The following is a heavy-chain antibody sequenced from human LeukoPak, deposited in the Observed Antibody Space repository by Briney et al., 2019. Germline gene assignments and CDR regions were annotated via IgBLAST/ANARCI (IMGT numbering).Heavy chain of an antibody. J-gene: IGHJ4*02. Sequence: GGSLRLSCAASGFTFSSYWMSWVRQAPGKGLEWVANIKQDGSEKYYVDSVKGRFTISRDNAKNSLYLQMNSLRADDTAVYYCATKGTAASYSPHDFWGQGALVTVSS. CDR1: GFTFSSYW. CDR3: ATKGTAASYSPHDF. CDR2: IKQDGSEK. V-gene: IGHV3-7*01. D-gene: IGHD6-25*01.